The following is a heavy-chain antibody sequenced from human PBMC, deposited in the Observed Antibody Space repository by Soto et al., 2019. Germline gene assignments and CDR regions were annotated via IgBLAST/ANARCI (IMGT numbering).Heavy chain of an antibody. CDR2: IYYSGST. Sequence: SETLSLTCTVSCVSISSYYWSWIRQPPGKGLECIGYIYYSGSTNYNPSLKSRVTISLDTSKNHFSLKLSSVTPADTAVYYCAIRGGYYDMDVLGKGTTVTVSS. CDR3: AIRGGYYDMDV. V-gene: IGHV4-59*01. D-gene: IGHD3-10*01. J-gene: IGHJ6*03. CDR1: CVSISSYY.